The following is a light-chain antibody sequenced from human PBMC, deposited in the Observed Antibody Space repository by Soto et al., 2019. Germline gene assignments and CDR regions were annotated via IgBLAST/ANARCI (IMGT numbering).Light chain of an antibody. J-gene: IGKJ2*01. V-gene: IGKV3-20*01. CDR1: QSVSSSY. CDR3: QQYGTSPQT. CDR2: GAS. Sequence: EIVLMQSPGILSLSPGGRATLSCRASQSVSSSYLAWYQQKPGQAPRLLIYGASSRATGIPDRFSGSGSGTDFTLTISRLEPEDFAVYYCQQYGTSPQTFGQGTKREI.